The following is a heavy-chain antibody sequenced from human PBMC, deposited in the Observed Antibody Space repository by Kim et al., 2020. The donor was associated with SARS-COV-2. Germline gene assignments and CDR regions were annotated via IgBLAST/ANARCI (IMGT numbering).Heavy chain of an antibody. CDR1: GGSFSGYY. V-gene: IGHV4-34*01. D-gene: IGHD3-22*01. Sequence: SETLSLTCAVYGGSFSGYYWSWIRQPPGKGLEWIGEINHSGSTNYNPSLKSRVTISVDTSKNQFSLKLSSVTAADTAVYYCARDLSYDSSGYSARHGAYYFDYWGQGTLVTVSS. J-gene: IGHJ4*02. CDR3: ARDLSYDSSGYSARHGAYYFDY. CDR2: INHSGST.